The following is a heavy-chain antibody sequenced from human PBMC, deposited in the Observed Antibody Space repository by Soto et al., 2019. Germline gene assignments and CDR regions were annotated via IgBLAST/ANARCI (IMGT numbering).Heavy chain of an antibody. CDR2: IIPIFGTA. D-gene: IGHD6-13*01. V-gene: IGHV1-69*13. CDR3: ARDEAAAAGRGGHDYYGMDV. J-gene: IGHJ6*02. Sequence: SVKVSCKASGGTFSSYAISWVRQAPGQGLEWMGGIIPIFGTANYAQKFQGRVTITADESTSTAYMELSSLRSEDTAVYYCARDEAAAAGRGGHDYYGMDVWG. CDR1: GGTFSSYA.